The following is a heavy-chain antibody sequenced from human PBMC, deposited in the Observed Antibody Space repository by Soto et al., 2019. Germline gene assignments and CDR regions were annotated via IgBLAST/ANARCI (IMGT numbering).Heavy chain of an antibody. D-gene: IGHD5-18*01. Sequence: GGSLRLSCAASGFTFDDYAMQWVRQAPGKGLEWVSGISYNSGTIGYADSVKGRFTISRDNAKNSLYLQMNSLRAEDTALYYCAKGEDRGYSFVPDFWGQGTLVTVSS. V-gene: IGHV3-9*01. J-gene: IGHJ4*02. CDR2: ISYNSGTI. CDR3: AKGEDRGYSFVPDF. CDR1: GFTFDDYA.